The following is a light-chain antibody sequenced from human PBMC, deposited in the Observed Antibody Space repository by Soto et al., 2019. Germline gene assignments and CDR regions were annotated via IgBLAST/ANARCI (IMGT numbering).Light chain of an antibody. J-gene: IGKJ3*01. Sequence: SQLTQSPSSLSASVGDRVTITCRASQGIGSSLAWYQQKPGKAPKLLIYAASTLLSGVPSRFSGSGSGTDFTVTLSRQHPEDFATNDRQQLNRYPLSALGPGTKVDI. CDR2: AAS. V-gene: IGKV1-9*01. CDR1: QGIGSS. CDR3: QQLNRYPLSA.